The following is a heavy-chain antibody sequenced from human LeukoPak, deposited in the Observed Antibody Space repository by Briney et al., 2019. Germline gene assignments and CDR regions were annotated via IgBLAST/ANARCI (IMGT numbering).Heavy chain of an antibody. CDR3: TGNYYGSGSYADFDY. CDR1: GFTSSGSA. D-gene: IGHD3-10*01. V-gene: IGHV3-73*01. Sequence: QPGGSLRLSCAASGFTSSGSALHWVRQASGKGLEWVGRIRSTANGYATAYAASVKGRFTISRDDSKNTAYLQMDSLKTEDTAVYYSTGNYYGSGSYADFDYWGQGTLVTVSS. CDR2: IRSTANGYAT. J-gene: IGHJ4*02.